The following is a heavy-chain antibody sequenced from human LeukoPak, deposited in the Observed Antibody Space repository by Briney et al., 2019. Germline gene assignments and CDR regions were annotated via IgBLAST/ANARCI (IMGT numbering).Heavy chain of an antibody. CDR1: GFTFSSYS. CDR3: ARTEYYDFWSGYSRLDY. Sequence: GGSLRLSCPASGFTFSSYSMHWVRQAPGKGLELVAVISSNVSNKYYANSVKGRFTISTDNSKNTLYVQMNRLRAEGTAVYYCARTEYYDFWSGYSRLDYWGQGTLVTVSS. D-gene: IGHD3-3*01. V-gene: IGHV3-30-3*01. CDR2: ISSNVSNK. J-gene: IGHJ4*02.